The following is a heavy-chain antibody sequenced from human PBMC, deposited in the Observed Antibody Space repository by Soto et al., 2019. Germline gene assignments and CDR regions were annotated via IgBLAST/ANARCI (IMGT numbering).Heavy chain of an antibody. D-gene: IGHD2-2*01. V-gene: IGHV6-1*01. CDR2: TYYRSKWYN. Sequence: QSQTLSLTCAISGDSVSSNSAAWNWIRQSPSRGLEWLGRTYYRSKWYNDYAVSVKSRITINPDTSKNQFSLQLNSVTPEDTAVYYCARDFYCSSTSCYEGGFDYWGQGTLVTVSS. CDR1: GDSVSSNSAA. J-gene: IGHJ4*02. CDR3: ARDFYCSSTSCYEGGFDY.